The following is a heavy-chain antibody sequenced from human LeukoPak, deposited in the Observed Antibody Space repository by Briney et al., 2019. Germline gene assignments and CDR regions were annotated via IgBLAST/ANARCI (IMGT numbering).Heavy chain of an antibody. J-gene: IGHJ3*02. V-gene: IGHV3-74*01. CDR1: GFTFSSYW. D-gene: IGHD6-19*01. Sequence: GGSLRLSCAASGFTFSSYWMHWVRQAPGKGLVWVSRINSDGSSTSYADSVKGRFTISRDNAKNTLYLQMNSLRAEDTAVYYCASQRYSSGWYWAFDIWGQGTTVTVSS. CDR2: INSDGSST. CDR3: ASQRYSSGWYWAFDI.